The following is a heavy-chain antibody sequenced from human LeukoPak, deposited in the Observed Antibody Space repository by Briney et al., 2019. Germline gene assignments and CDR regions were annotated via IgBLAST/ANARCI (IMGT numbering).Heavy chain of an antibody. CDR1: GFTVSNNY. CDR2: IYSGGST. Sequence: GGSLRLSCAASGFTVSNNYMNWVRQAPGKGLEWVSVIYSGGSTSYADSVKGRFTISRDNSKNTLFLQMNSLRAEDTALYYCARDFCSGGSCYLFDFWGQGTLVTVSS. D-gene: IGHD2-15*01. CDR3: ARDFCSGGSCYLFDF. J-gene: IGHJ4*02. V-gene: IGHV3-66*01.